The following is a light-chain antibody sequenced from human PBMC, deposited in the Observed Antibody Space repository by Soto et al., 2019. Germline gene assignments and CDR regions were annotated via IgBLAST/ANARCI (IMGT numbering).Light chain of an antibody. J-gene: IGKJ3*01. V-gene: IGKV3-15*01. Sequence: EIVMTQSPATLSVSPGERVTLSCRASQSVSYNLAWYQQKPGQAPRLLIYGASTRATGIPASFSGSGSGTEFTLTISRLEPEDFAVYYCQQYGSSRLFTFGPGTKVDIK. CDR1: QSVSYN. CDR2: GAS. CDR3: QQYGSSRLFT.